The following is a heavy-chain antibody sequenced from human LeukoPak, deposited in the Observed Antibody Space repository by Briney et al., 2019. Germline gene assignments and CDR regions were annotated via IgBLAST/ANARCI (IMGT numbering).Heavy chain of an antibody. D-gene: IGHD6-13*01. V-gene: IGHV4-59*01. Sequence: SETLSLTCTVSGDSFNYYFYSWIRQPPGKGLEWIGYIYYSGSTNYNPSLKSRVTISVDTSKNQFSLKLTSVTAADTAVYYCAREDGSSWPHHNAFDMWGQGTMVTVSS. J-gene: IGHJ3*02. CDR3: AREDGSSWPHHNAFDM. CDR2: IYYSGST. CDR1: GDSFNYYF.